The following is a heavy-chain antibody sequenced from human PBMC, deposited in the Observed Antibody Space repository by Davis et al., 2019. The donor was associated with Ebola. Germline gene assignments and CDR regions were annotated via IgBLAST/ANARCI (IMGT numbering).Heavy chain of an antibody. J-gene: IGHJ4*02. CDR3: VRGDFWSGYPPFDH. V-gene: IGHV4-38-2*02. D-gene: IGHD3-3*01. Sequence: SETLSLTCSVSGYSISGGYYWGWIRQPPGKGLEWIGSIYQSGITSYNPSLMSRVTMSVDISRNQFSLKLTSVTAADTAVYYCVRGDFWSGYPPFDHWGQGTLVTVSS. CDR1: GYSISGGYY. CDR2: IYQSGIT.